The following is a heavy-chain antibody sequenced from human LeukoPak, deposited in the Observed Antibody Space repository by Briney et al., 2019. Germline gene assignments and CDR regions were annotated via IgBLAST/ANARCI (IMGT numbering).Heavy chain of an antibody. CDR1: GGSVNSSHW. J-gene: IGHJ4*02. D-gene: IGHD6-19*01. V-gene: IGHV4-4*02. Sequence: SETLSLTCAVSGGSVNSSHWWCWVRQSPGKGLEWIGEVFHSGITNYSPSLQSRVTISVDKFKNLFSLKLTSVTAADTARYYCARVKGSWWYLAFDFWGQGTQVTVSS. CDR2: VFHSGIT. CDR3: ARVKGSWWYLAFDF.